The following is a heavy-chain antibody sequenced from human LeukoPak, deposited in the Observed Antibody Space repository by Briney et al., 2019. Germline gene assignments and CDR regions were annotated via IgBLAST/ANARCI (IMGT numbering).Heavy chain of an antibody. D-gene: IGHD3-10*01. CDR3: ARMVRGVIITGDAFDI. Sequence: SETLSLTCTVSGGSISGGGYYWSWIRQHPGKGLEWIGYIYYSGSTYYNPSLKSRVTISVDTSKNQFSLKLSSVTAADTAVYYCARMVRGVIITGDAFDIWGQGTMVTVSS. CDR1: GGSISGGGYY. V-gene: IGHV4-31*03. CDR2: IYYSGST. J-gene: IGHJ3*02.